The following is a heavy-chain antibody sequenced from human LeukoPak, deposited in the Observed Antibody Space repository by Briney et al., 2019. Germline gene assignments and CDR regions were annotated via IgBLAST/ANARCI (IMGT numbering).Heavy chain of an antibody. J-gene: IGHJ4*02. CDR1: GYTLTELS. CDR3: ARGTSSGWYGY. V-gene: IGHV1-18*01. D-gene: IGHD6-19*01. CDR2: ISAYNGNT. Sequence: ASVKVSCKVSGYTLTELSMHWVRQAPGQGLEWMGWISAYNGNTNYAQKLQGRVTMTTDTSTSTAYMELRSLRSDDTAVYYCARGTSSGWYGYWGQGTLVTVSS.